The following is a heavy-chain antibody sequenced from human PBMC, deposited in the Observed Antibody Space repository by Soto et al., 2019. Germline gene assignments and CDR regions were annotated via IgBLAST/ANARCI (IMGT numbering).Heavy chain of an antibody. V-gene: IGHV3-23*01. Sequence: EVQLLESGGGLVQPGGSLRLSCAASGFTFSSYAMSWVRQAPGKGLEWVSAISGSGGSTYYADSVKGRFTISRDNSKNTLYLQMNSLRAEDTAVYYCAKDGDSSGWYMSHFEYWGQGTLVTVPS. CDR3: AKDGDSSGWYMSHFEY. CDR1: GFTFSSYA. CDR2: ISGSGGST. D-gene: IGHD6-19*01. J-gene: IGHJ4*02.